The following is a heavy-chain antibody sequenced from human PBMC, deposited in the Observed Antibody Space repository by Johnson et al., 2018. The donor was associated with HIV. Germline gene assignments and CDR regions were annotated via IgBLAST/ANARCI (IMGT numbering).Heavy chain of an antibody. CDR1: GFTFSSYG. CDR2: LQYDGSNK. CDR3: ASIDAFDI. J-gene: IGHJ3*02. Sequence: QVQLVESGGGVVQPGKPLRLSCPASGFTFSSYGMHWVRKAPCKGLEWVAVLQYDGSNKYHADSAKGRFTIPRDNSKNTLYLQMNSLRAEDTAVYYCASIDAFDIWGQGTMVTVSS. V-gene: IGHV3-30*03.